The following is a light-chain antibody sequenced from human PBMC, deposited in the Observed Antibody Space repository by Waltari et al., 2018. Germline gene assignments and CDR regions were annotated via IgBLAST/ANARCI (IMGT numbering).Light chain of an antibody. V-gene: IGLV2-8*01. CDR2: EVS. CDR1: GSGGS. CDR3: SSDAVSNNFYD. J-gene: IGLJ1*01. Sequence: QSALTQPPSASGSPGQSVTIPCTGTGSGGSVSWYQQLPGKAPKRLIYEVSKRPSGVPDRFSGSKSGNTASLTVSGLQAEDEGDYYCSSDAVSNNFYDFGSGTKVTVL.